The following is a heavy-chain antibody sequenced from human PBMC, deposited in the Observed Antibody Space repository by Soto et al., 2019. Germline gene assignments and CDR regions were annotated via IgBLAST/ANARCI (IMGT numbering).Heavy chain of an antibody. CDR3: ARNANYYYGLDV. CDR2: INPSGGST. V-gene: IGHV1-46*01. Sequence: ASVKVSCKASGYTFTSYYMHWVRQAPGQGLEWMGIINPSGGSTSYAQKLQGRVTMTTDTSTSTAYMELRSLRSDDTAVYYCARNANYYYGLDVWGLGTTVTVSS. CDR1: GYTFTSYY. J-gene: IGHJ6*02.